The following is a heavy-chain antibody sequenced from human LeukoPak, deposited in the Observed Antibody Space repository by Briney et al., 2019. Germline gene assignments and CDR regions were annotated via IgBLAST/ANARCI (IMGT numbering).Heavy chain of an antibody. CDR2: IYHSGST. D-gene: IGHD3-22*01. J-gene: IGHJ1*01. Sequence: SETLSLTCAVSGGSISSGGYSWSWIRQPPGKGLEWIGYIYHSGSTYYNPSLKSRVTISVDRSKNQFSLKLSSVTAADTAVYYCAADSSGYYYYFQHWGQGTLVTVSS. CDR3: AADSSGYYYYFQH. V-gene: IGHV4-30-2*01. CDR1: GGSISSGGYS.